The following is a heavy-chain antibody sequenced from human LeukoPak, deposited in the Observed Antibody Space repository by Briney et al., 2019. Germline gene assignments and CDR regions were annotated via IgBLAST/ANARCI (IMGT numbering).Heavy chain of an antibody. J-gene: IGHJ4*02. CDR1: GGSFSGYY. CDR2: INHSGRA. Sequence: SETLSLTCAVYGGSFSGYYWNWIRQPPGKGLEWIGEINHSGRAKYNPSLKSRVTISVDTSKNQFSLILSSVTAADTAVYYCARGQFQRDYWGQGTLVTVSS. D-gene: IGHD5-24*01. CDR3: ARGQFQRDY. V-gene: IGHV4-34*01.